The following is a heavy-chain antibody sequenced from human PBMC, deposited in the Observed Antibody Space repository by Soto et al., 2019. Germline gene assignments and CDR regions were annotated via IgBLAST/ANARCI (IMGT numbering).Heavy chain of an antibody. Sequence: GSLRLSCAASGFTFSTYAMIWVRQAPGKGLEWVSAISGSGDSTYYADSVKGRFTISRDNSKNTLYLQMSSLRAEDTAIYYCAKDSFINLRGYDSYWGQGTLVTVSS. CDR2: ISGSGDST. CDR1: GFTFSTYA. J-gene: IGHJ4*02. D-gene: IGHD5-12*01. CDR3: AKDSFINLRGYDSY. V-gene: IGHV3-23*01.